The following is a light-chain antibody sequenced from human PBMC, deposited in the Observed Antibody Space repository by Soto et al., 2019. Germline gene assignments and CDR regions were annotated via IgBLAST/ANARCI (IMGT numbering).Light chain of an antibody. Sequence: QSVLTQPPSVSGAPGQRVTISCTGGSSNMGAGYDVHWYQQRPGTAPKLLIDGNNNRPSGVPDRFSGSKSGTSASLAITGLQAEDEADYYCQSYDSSLSVSYVFGTGTKVTVL. CDR3: QSYDSSLSVSYV. CDR1: SSNMGAGYD. V-gene: IGLV1-40*01. J-gene: IGLJ1*01. CDR2: GNN.